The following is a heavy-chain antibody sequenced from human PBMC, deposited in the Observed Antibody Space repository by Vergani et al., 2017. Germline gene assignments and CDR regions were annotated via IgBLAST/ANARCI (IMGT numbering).Heavy chain of an antibody. V-gene: IGHV4-34*01. CDR3: ARVNTEANGHLYYYYYMDV. J-gene: IGHJ6*03. Sequence: QVQLQQWGGGLLKPSETLSLTCVVNGGSFTSYHWTWIRQSPGEGLEWVGDIDHTGRPDYNPSLNRRLTMSVDKSRNQFSLKLNSVTATDTAIYFCARVNTEANGHLYYYYYMDVWGQGTAVNVSS. CDR1: GGSFTSYH. D-gene: IGHD2-8*01. CDR2: IDHTGRP.